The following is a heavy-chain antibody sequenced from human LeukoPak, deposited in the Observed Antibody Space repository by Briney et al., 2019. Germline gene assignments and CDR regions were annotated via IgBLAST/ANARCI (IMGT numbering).Heavy chain of an antibody. D-gene: IGHD5-18*01. Sequence: SETLSLTCTVSGGSISSGSYYWSWIRQPAGKGLEWIGRIYTSGSTNYNPSLKSRVTISVDTSKNQFPLKLSSVTAADTAVYYCARERGDTAMVKWSNFDYWGQGTLVTVSS. CDR1: GGSISSGSYY. CDR2: IYTSGST. J-gene: IGHJ4*02. CDR3: ARERGDTAMVKWSNFDY. V-gene: IGHV4-61*02.